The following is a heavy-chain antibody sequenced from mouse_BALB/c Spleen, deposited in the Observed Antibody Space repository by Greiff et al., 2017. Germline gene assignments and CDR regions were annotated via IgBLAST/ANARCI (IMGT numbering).Heavy chain of an antibody. CDR3: ASGEYGSFFAY. V-gene: IGHV1-87*01. J-gene: IGHJ3*01. CDR2: IYPGNSDT. Sequence: VQLQQSGTVLARPGASVKMSCKASGYSFTSYWMHWVKQRPGQGLEWIGAIYPGNSDTSYNQKFKGKATFTADTSSNTAYMQLSSLTSEDSAVYYCASGEYGSFFAYWGQGTLVTVSA. D-gene: IGHD2-10*02. CDR1: GYSFTSYW.